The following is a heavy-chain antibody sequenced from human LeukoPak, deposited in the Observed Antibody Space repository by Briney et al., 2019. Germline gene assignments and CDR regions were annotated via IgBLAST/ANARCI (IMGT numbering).Heavy chain of an antibody. CDR3: ARGGSSGWYTDI. D-gene: IGHD6-19*01. V-gene: IGHV1-69*05. J-gene: IGHJ3*02. CDR2: IIPIFGTA. Sequence: ASVKVSCKASGGTFSSYAVSWVRQAPGQGLEWMGRIIPIFGTANYAQKFQGRVTITTDESTSTAYMELSSLRSEDTAVYYCARGGSSGWYTDIWGQGTMVTVSS. CDR1: GGTFSSYA.